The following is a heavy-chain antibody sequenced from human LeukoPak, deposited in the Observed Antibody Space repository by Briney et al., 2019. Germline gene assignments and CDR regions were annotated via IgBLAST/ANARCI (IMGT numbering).Heavy chain of an antibody. D-gene: IGHD3/OR15-3a*01. J-gene: IGHJ3*02. V-gene: IGHV4-4*07. Sequence: SDTLSLTCAVSGGSISGYYWTWARQSGAKGLESIAGIYSSGNANYNPSLKSRVTMSVDTSKNQFSLKLTSVTAADTAVYYCARDFLDGDNAFDIGGQGTMVTVSS. CDR2: IYSSGNA. CDR3: ARDFLDGDNAFDI. CDR1: GGSISGYY.